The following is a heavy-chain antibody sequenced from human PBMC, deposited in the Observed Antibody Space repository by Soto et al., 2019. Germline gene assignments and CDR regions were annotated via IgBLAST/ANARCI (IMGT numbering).Heavy chain of an antibody. Sequence: ASVKVSCKASGYTFTNSAIHWVRQAPGQSLEWMGWVDTGNGNIKYSEKFQDRLTITTDTFARTAAMELKSLRSEDTAVYYCASDDKWGWRGMDAKEGDYLDYWGRGTPFTVSS. J-gene: IGHJ4*02. CDR2: VDTGNGNI. CDR1: GYTFTNSA. V-gene: IGHV1-3*04. D-gene: IGHD1-26*01. CDR3: ASDDKWGWRGMDAKEGDYLDY.